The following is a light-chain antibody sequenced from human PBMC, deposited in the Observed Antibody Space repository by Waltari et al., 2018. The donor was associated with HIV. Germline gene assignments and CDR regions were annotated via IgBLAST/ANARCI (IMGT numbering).Light chain of an antibody. Sequence: SYELTQSLSVSVSPGQTASITCSGDKLGDTYVSWYQQKPGQSPGLVIYQSSKRPAEIPERFSGSNSGDTATLTISGTQAVDEADYYCQAWDSSSAVVFGGGTKLTVL. CDR2: QSS. J-gene: IGLJ2*01. CDR1: KLGDTY. V-gene: IGLV3-1*01. CDR3: QAWDSSSAVV.